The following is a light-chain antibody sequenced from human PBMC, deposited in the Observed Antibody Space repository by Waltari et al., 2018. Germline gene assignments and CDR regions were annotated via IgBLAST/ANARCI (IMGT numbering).Light chain of an antibody. CDR3: QQRTDWLWT. J-gene: IGKJ1*01. CDR1: HSISKF. Sequence: EVVLTQSPATLSLSTGGRATLSCRASHSISKFLAWYQQRPGQAPRLLIYDASDRPPGIPARFSGSGSGTDFTLTISSLEPEDFAVYYCQQRTDWLWTFGQGTKVEIK. CDR2: DAS. V-gene: IGKV3-11*01.